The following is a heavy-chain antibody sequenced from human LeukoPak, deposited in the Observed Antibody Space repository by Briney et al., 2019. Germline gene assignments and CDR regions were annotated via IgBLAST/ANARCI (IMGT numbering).Heavy chain of an antibody. CDR3: ARSRAYCSGGSCYNWFDP. CDR1: GGSISSYY. V-gene: IGHV4-59*01. D-gene: IGHD2-15*01. Sequence: QPSETLSLTCTVSGGSISSYYWSWIRQPPGKGLEWIGYIYYSGSTNYNPSLKSRVTISVDTSKNQFSLKLSSVTAADTAVYYCARSRAYCSGGSCYNWFDPWGQGTLVTVSS. J-gene: IGHJ5*02. CDR2: IYYSGST.